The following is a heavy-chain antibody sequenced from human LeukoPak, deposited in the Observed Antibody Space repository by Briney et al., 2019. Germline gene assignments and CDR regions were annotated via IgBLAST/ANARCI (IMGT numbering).Heavy chain of an antibody. CDR3: ARQGLPEEYAFDI. D-gene: IGHD6-25*01. V-gene: IGHV4-31*03. CDR1: GGSISSGGYY. J-gene: IGHJ3*02. CDR2: IYCSGST. Sequence: SQTLFPTCTVSGGSISSGGYYWSWIRQHPGKGLEWIGYIYCSGSTNYNPSLKSRVTISVDTSKNQFSLKLSSVTAADTAVYYCARQGLPEEYAFDIWGQGTMVTVSS.